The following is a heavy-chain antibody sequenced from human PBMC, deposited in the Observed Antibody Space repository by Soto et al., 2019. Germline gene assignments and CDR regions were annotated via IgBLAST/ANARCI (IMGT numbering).Heavy chain of an antibody. V-gene: IGHV4-59*01. Sequence: QVQLQETGPGLVKPSETLSLTCVVSGDSIIRSFWGWIRQPPGRGPEWIAYISDSGITFSNPSLKSPLSMSVYTSKDEFSLTLTAMTAADTAIYYCARGAGDVSGPDTFDFWGQGTLVTVSS. D-gene: IGHD4-17*01. CDR1: GDSIIRSF. J-gene: IGHJ3*01. CDR2: ISDSGIT. CDR3: ARGAGDVSGPDTFDF.